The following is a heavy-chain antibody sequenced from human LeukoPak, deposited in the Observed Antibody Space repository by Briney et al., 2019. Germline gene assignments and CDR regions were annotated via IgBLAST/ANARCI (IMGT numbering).Heavy chain of an antibody. CDR3: ARASYSYDINGWVPFDY. V-gene: IGHV4-61*02. J-gene: IGHJ4*02. CDR1: GGSISSGRYY. CDR2: ISTSGST. Sequence: SETLSLTCTVSGGSISSGRYYWSWIRQTAGKGLEWVGRISTSGSTNYNPSLKSRVTISGDTSKNQFSLRLSSVTAADTAVYYCARASYSYDINGWVPFDYWGQGTLVTVSS. D-gene: IGHD3-22*01.